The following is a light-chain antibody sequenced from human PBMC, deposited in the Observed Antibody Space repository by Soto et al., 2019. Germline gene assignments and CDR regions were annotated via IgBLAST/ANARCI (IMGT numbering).Light chain of an antibody. CDR2: AAS. V-gene: IGKV1-9*01. CDR1: QGISSY. Sequence: IQLTQSPSSLSASVGDRVTITCRASQGISSYLAWYQQKPGKAPKLLIYAASTSQSGVPSRFSGSGSGTDFTLTISSLQPEDFATYYCQQINSYPLTLGGGTKVDIK. J-gene: IGKJ4*01. CDR3: QQINSYPLT.